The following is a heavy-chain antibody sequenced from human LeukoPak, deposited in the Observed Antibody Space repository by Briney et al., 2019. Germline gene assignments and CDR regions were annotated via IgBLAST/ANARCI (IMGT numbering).Heavy chain of an antibody. CDR3: ARDRYYSVDY. Sequence: GGSLRLSCAASGFTFSNYGLSWVRQTPGKGLEWVSGITGSGGSTYYADSVKGRFTISRDNSKNTLYLQMNSLRAEDTAVYYRARDRYYSVDYWGQGTLVTVSS. CDR1: GFTFSNYG. J-gene: IGHJ4*02. CDR2: ITGSGGST. V-gene: IGHV3-23*01. D-gene: IGHD1-26*01.